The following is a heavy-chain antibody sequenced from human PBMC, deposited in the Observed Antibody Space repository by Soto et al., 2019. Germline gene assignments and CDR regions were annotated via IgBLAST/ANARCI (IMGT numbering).Heavy chain of an antibody. Sequence: QLQLQESGPGLVKPSETLSLTCTVSGGSISSSSYYWGWIRQPPGKGLEWIGSIYYSGSTYYNPSLKSRVTISVDTSKHQFSLKLSSVTAAETAVYYCARPANSAVAEDHWFDPWGQGTLVTVSS. CDR3: ARPANSAVAEDHWFDP. D-gene: IGHD6-19*01. CDR2: IYYSGST. V-gene: IGHV4-39*01. CDR1: GGSISSSSYY. J-gene: IGHJ5*02.